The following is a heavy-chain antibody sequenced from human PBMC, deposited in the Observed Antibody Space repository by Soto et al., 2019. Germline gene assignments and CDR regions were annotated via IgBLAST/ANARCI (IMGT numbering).Heavy chain of an antibody. D-gene: IGHD6-19*01. Sequence: QVQLQESGPGLVKPSETLSLTCTVSGGSISSYYWSWIRQPAGKGLEWIGRIYTSGSTNYNPSLKSRVTMSVDTSKNQFSLKLSSVTSADTAVYYCASEGIAVAGNLFDYWGQGTLVTVSS. V-gene: IGHV4-4*07. J-gene: IGHJ4*02. CDR2: IYTSGST. CDR3: ASEGIAVAGNLFDY. CDR1: GGSISSYY.